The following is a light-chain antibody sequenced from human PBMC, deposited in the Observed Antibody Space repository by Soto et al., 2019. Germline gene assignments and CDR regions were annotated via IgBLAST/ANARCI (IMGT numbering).Light chain of an antibody. J-gene: IGKJ1*01. V-gene: IGKV3-20*01. CDR3: QQYGSPWT. CDR2: GAS. Sequence: EIVLTQSPATLSLSTGERATLSVRASQSVRSHLACYQQKPGQAPRLLIYGASSRATGIPDRFIGSGSGTAFPLPIRRMDPADFAVDDCQQYGSPWTFSQGTKV. CDR1: QSVRSH.